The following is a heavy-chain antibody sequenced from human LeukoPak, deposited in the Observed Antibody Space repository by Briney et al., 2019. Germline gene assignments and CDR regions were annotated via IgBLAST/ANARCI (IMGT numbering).Heavy chain of an antibody. CDR2: INPNSGCT. J-gene: IGHJ5*02. CDR1: RYTFTCYF. CDR3: ARGGQYSSGWYNWFDL. Sequence: ASVKVSCKASRYTFTCYFMHWVRQAPGQGLEWMGWINPNSGCTNCVQKFYGRVTMTRDTSISTTYMELSRLRSDDTAVYYWARGGQYSSGWYNWFDLWGQGTVVTVSA. V-gene: IGHV1-2*02. D-gene: IGHD6-19*01.